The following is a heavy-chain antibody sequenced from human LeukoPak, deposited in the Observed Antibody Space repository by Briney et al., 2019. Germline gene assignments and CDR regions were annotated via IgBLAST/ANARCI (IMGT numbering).Heavy chain of an antibody. J-gene: IGHJ5*02. CDR3: ARHTVEKRYSYGSQPRSPPQYNWFDP. CDR1: GGSFSGYY. V-gene: IGHV4-34*01. D-gene: IGHD5-18*01. CDR2: INHSGST. Sequence: KPSETLSLTCAVYGGSFSGYYWSWIRQPPGKGLEWIGEINHSGSTNYNPSLKSRVTISVDTSKNQFSLKLSSVTAADTAVYYCARHTVEKRYSYGSQPRSPPQYNWFDPWGQGTLVTVSS.